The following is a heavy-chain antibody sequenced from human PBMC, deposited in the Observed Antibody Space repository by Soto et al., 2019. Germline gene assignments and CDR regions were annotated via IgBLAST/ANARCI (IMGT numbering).Heavy chain of an antibody. V-gene: IGHV3-23*01. D-gene: IGHD1-20*01. J-gene: IGHJ3*02. CDR3: AKDRVNHNSVWDPFDI. Sequence: EVQLLASGGGLVQPGGSLRLSCAASGFTFSIFAMSWVRQDPGKGLEWVSGMGGSNDDTYYADSVNGRFTISRDNSKNTLFLQMNSLRAEDTAVYFCAKDRVNHNSVWDPFDIWGQGATVTVSS. CDR1: GFTFSIFA. CDR2: MGGSNDDT.